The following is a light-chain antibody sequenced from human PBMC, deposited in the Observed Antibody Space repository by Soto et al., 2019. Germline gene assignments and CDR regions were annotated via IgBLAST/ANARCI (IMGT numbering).Light chain of an antibody. J-gene: IGKJ3*01. V-gene: IGKV3D-15*01. Sequence: EIWMTQSPGTLSVSTGEGATLSCWASQSVDRKLAWYQQKPGQAPRLLIYGASTRATGIPVRFSGSGSGTDFTLTISSLEPEDFAVYYCQQRSTWHPFSFGPGTKVDIK. CDR3: QQRSTWHPFS. CDR2: GAS. CDR1: QSVDRK.